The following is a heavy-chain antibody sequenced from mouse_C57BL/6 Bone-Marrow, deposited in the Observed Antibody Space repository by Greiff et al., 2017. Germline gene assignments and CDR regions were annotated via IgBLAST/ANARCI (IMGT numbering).Heavy chain of an antibody. Sequence: QVQLQQSGAELAKPGASVKLSCKASGYTFTSYWMHWVKQRPGQGLEWIGYINPSSGYTKYNQKFKDKATLTADKSSSTAYMQLSSLTYEDSAVYYCARPLWLRREGFDYWGQGTTLTVSS. J-gene: IGHJ2*01. CDR3: ARPLWLRREGFDY. CDR1: GYTFTSYW. V-gene: IGHV1-7*01. D-gene: IGHD2-2*01. CDR2: INPSSGYT.